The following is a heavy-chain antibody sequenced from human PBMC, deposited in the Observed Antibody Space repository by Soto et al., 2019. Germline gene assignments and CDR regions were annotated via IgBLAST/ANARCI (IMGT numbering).Heavy chain of an antibody. CDR3: ARVRGRWQQDGPFDY. D-gene: IGHD3-16*01. V-gene: IGHV4-34*01. CDR2: INHSGST. J-gene: IGHJ4*02. CDR1: GGSLSGYY. Sequence: QVQLQQWGAGLVKPWETLSLTCGVYGGSLSGYYWSWIRQPPGKGLEWIGEINHSGSTNYKPSLTSRVTISVDTSKNRFALKLTSMTAADTAIYYCARVRGRWQQDGPFDYWGQGTLVTVSS.